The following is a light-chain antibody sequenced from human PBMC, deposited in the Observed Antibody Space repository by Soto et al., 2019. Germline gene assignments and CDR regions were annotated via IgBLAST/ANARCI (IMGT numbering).Light chain of an antibody. CDR3: QQYSVYPMT. V-gene: IGKV1-16*01. J-gene: IGKJ5*01. CDR1: QDINKD. CDR2: GAS. Sequence: IQMTQSPSSLSASVGYRITITCRASQDINKDLTWFQQKPGKAPKSLISGASTLQSGVPSRFSGSGSRTYFTITSSSLQPEDFATYYRQQYSVYPMTFAPGTRLEIK.